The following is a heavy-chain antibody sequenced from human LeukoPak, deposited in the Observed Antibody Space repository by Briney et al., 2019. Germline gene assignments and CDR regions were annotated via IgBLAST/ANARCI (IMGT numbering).Heavy chain of an antibody. J-gene: IGHJ5*02. CDR3: ARASITMVRGVIGVVDP. V-gene: IGHV1-2*02. CDR1: GYTFTGYY. D-gene: IGHD3-10*01. CDR2: INPNSGGT. Sequence: AASVKVSCKASGYTFTGYYMHWVRQAPGQGLEWMGWINPNSGGTNYAQKFQGRVTMTRDTSISTAYMELSRLRSDDTAVYYCARASITMVRGVIGVVDPWGQGTLVTVSS.